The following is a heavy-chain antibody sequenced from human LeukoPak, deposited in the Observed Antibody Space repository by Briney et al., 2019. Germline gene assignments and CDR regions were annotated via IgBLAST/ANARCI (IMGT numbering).Heavy chain of an antibody. J-gene: IGHJ4*02. Sequence: PGGSLRLSCAASGLSFSSYAMHWVRQAPGNGLEWVAVISYDGTEKYYGDSVKGRFTISRDNSKNTLYLQMNSLRAEDTALYYCARDGHGVPLDYWGQGTLVTVSP. D-gene: IGHD4-17*01. CDR2: ISYDGTEK. CDR3: ARDGHGVPLDY. V-gene: IGHV3-30-3*01. CDR1: GLSFSSYA.